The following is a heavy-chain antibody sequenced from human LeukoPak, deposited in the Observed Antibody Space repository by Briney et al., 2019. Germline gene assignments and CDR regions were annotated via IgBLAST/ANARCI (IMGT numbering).Heavy chain of an antibody. CDR1: GGSISSSSYY. J-gene: IGHJ4*02. V-gene: IGHV4-39*01. CDR3: ARQVGATMVDY. CDR2: IYYSGST. D-gene: IGHD1-26*01. Sequence: SETLSLTCTVSGGSISSSSYYWGWIRQPPGKGLEWIGSIYYSGSTYYNPPLKSRVTISVDTSKNQFSLKLSSVTAADTAVYYCARQVGATMVDYWGQGTLVTVSS.